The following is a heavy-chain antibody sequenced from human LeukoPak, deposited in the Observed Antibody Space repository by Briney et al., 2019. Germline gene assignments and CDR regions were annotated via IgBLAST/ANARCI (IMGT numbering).Heavy chain of an antibody. CDR1: GFTFSSYA. Sequence: GSLRLSCAASGFTFSSYAMSWVRQAPGKGLEWVSAISGSGGSTYYADSVKGRFTISRDNSKNTLYLQMNSLRAEDTAVYYCAKMTIGAYYYYYYGMDVWGLGTTVTVSS. D-gene: IGHD3-16*01. J-gene: IGHJ6*02. CDR2: ISGSGGST. CDR3: AKMTIGAYYYYYYGMDV. V-gene: IGHV3-23*01.